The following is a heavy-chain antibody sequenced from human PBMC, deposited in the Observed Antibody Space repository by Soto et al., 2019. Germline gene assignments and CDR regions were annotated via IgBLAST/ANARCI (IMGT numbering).Heavy chain of an antibody. D-gene: IGHD1-1*01. V-gene: IGHV1-3*01. Sequence: ASVKVSCKASGYTFTRYTMNWVRQAPGQRLEWMGWINPDNGNTKSSQKFQDRVIITRDTSASTAYMDLSSLRSEDTAVYYCARDWKNSFDYWGQGTLVTVSS. CDR2: INPDNGNT. CDR1: GYTFTRYT. CDR3: ARDWKNSFDY. J-gene: IGHJ4*02.